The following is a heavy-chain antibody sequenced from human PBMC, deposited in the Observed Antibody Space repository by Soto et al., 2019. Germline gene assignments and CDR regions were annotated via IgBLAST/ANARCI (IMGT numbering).Heavy chain of an antibody. CDR2: IYYSGST. CDR3: ARDGNWRLDY. CDR1: GGSISSGGYY. Sequence: PSESLSLTCTVSGGSISSGGYYWSCIRQHPGKGLEWIGYIYYSGSTYYNPSLKSRVTISVDTSKNQFSLKLSSVTAADTAVYYCARDGNWRLDYWGQGALVTVSS. J-gene: IGHJ4*02. D-gene: IGHD1-1*01. V-gene: IGHV4-31*03.